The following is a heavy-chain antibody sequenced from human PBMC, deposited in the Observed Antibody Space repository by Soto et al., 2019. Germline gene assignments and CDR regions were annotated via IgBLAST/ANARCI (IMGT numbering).Heavy chain of an antibody. CDR2: ISSSSEYK. D-gene: IGHD3-3*01. CDR3: VRVILDSSPDS. CDR1: GLTFSYFY. Sequence: EVQLVESGGGLVKPGGSLRLSCAASGLTFSYFYMNWVRQAPGKGLEWVSSISSSSEYKYYADSVKGRFTISRDNAKNSRYLHMSSLSAEDTAVYYCVRVILDSSPDSWGQGPLVTVSP. J-gene: IGHJ5*01. V-gene: IGHV3-21*01.